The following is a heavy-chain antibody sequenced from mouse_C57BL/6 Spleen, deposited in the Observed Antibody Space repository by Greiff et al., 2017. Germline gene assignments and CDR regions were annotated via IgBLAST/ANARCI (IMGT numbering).Heavy chain of an antibody. J-gene: IGHJ4*01. CDR3: ARSIYYGKGDYAMDY. V-gene: IGHV1-4*01. D-gene: IGHD2-1*01. CDR1: GYTFTSYT. Sequence: QVQLKQSGAELARPGASVKMSCKASGYTFTSYTMHWVKQRPGQGLEWIGYINPSSGYTKYNQKFKDKATLTADKSSSTAYMQLSSLTSEDSAVYYCARSIYYGKGDYAMDYWGQGTSVTVSS. CDR2: INPSSGYT.